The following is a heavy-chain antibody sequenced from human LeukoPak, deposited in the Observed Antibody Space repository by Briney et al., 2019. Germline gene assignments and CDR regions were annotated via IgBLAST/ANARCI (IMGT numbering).Heavy chain of an antibody. D-gene: IGHD2-21*01. J-gene: IGHJ4*02. CDR1: GFTFSSYG. CDR3: AKADCGGDCSMFDY. V-gene: IGHV3-30*18. Sequence: GGSLRLSCAASGFTFSSYGMHWVRQAPGKGLEWVTVISYDGSNKYYADSVKGRFTISRDNSKNTLYLQMNSLRAEDTAVYYCAKADCGGDCSMFDYWGQGTLVTVSS. CDR2: ISYDGSNK.